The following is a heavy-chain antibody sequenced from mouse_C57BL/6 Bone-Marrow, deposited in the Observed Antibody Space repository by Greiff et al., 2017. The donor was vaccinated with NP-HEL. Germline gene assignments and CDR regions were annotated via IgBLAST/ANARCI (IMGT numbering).Heavy chain of an antibody. CDR2: ISSGSSTI. D-gene: IGHD2-4*01. CDR3: ASPIYYDYSWFAY. V-gene: IGHV5-17*01. Sequence: EVQVVESGGGLVKPGGSLKLSCAASGFTFSDYGMHWVRQAPEKGLEWVAYISSGSSTIYYADTVKGRFTISRDNAKHTLFLQMTSLRSEDTAMYYCASPIYYDYSWFAYWGQGTLVTVSA. CDR1: GFTFSDYG. J-gene: IGHJ3*01.